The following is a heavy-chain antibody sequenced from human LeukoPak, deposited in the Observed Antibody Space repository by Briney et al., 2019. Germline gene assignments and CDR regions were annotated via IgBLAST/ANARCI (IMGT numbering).Heavy chain of an antibody. CDR1: GFTFSSYA. Sequence: PGGSLRLSCAASGFTFSSYAMSWVRQAPGKGLEWVSAISGSGGSTYYADSVKGRFTISRDNSKNTLYLQMNSLRAEDTAVCYCAKPITYYYDSSGSPWGQGTLVTVSS. CDR3: AKPITYYYDSSGSP. D-gene: IGHD3-22*01. J-gene: IGHJ5*02. V-gene: IGHV3-23*01. CDR2: ISGSGGST.